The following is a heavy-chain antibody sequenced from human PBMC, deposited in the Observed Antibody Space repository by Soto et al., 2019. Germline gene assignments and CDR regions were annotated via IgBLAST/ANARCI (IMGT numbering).Heavy chain of an antibody. D-gene: IGHD6-6*01. J-gene: IGHJ5*02. V-gene: IGHV4-39*01. Sequence: QLQLQESGPGLVKPSETLSLTCTVSGGSISSSSYYWGWIRQPPGKGLEWIGSIYYSGSTYYNPSLKSRVTISVDTSKNQFSLKLSSVTAADTAVYYCAMPREYSSSGWFDPWGQGTLVTVSS. CDR1: GGSISSSSYY. CDR3: AMPREYSSSGWFDP. CDR2: IYYSGST.